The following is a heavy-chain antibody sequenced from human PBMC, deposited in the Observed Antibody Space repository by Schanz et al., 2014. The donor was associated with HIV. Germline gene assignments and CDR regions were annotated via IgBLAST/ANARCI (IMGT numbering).Heavy chain of an antibody. V-gene: IGHV3-15*05. CDR3: VRGPGYNMHLDY. D-gene: IGHD1-20*01. CDR1: GFTFSGYW. CDR2: IKSKTDGGTT. J-gene: IGHJ4*02. Sequence: VQLVESGGDLVKPGGSLRLSCAASGFTFSGYWMNWVRQAPGKGLEWVGRIKSKTDGGTTDYAAPVKGRFTISRDNVRNTLYLQMNSLRAEDTGVYYCVRGPGYNMHLDYWGQGTLVTVSS.